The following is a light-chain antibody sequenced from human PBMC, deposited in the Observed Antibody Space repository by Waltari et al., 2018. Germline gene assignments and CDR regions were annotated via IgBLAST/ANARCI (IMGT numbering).Light chain of an antibody. CDR1: NNDVGAYNY. CDR2: DVN. CDR3: TSFRSGASWV. Sequence: QSALPSPPSVSGSPGQSIIISSAGTNNDVGAYNYVSWFQHHPGKAPKLIIHDVNKRPSGVSSRFSASKSDNTASLTISGLQAEDEANYYCTSFRSGASWVFGGGTTLTIL. V-gene: IGLV2-14*03. J-gene: IGLJ3*02.